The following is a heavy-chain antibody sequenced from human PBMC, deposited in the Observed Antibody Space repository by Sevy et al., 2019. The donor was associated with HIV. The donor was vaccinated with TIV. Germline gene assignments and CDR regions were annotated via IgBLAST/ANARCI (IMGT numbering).Heavy chain of an antibody. CDR3: AKMIPYYGLGSYRQGAFDI. J-gene: IGHJ3*02. CDR2: ISKSGSST. D-gene: IGHD3-10*01. CDR1: GFTFSSYA. V-gene: IGHV3-23*01. Sequence: GGSLRLSCAASGFTFSSYAMSWVRQAPGKGLEWVSLISKSGSSTYYADSVKGRFTLSRDNSKNRLYLQMNSLRAEDTAVYYCAKMIPYYGLGSYRQGAFDIWGQGTMVTVSS.